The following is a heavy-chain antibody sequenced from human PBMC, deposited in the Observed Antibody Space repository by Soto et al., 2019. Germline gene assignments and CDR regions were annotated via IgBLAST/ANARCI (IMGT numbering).Heavy chain of an antibody. Sequence: PSETLSLTCTVSGGSISSGDYYWSWIRQPPGKGLEWIGYIYYSGSTYYNPSLKSRVTISVDTSKNQFSLKLSSVTAADTAVYYCARGAVRDWFGELGLYYFDYWGQGALVTVSS. V-gene: IGHV4-30-4*01. CDR2: IYYSGST. CDR1: GGSISSGDYY. CDR3: ARGAVRDWFGELGLYYFDY. J-gene: IGHJ4*02. D-gene: IGHD3-10*01.